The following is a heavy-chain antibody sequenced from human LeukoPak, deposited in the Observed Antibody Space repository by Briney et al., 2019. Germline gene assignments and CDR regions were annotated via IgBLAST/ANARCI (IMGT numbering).Heavy chain of an antibody. Sequence: PSETLSLTCTVSGGSISSYYWSWIRQPPGKGLEWIGYIYYSGSTNYNPSLKSRVTISVDTSKNQFSLKLSSVTAADTAVYYCARGWNYDDWFDPWGQGTLVTVSS. CDR1: GGSISSYY. CDR2: IYYSGST. J-gene: IGHJ5*02. D-gene: IGHD1-7*01. V-gene: IGHV4-59*01. CDR3: ARGWNYDDWFDP.